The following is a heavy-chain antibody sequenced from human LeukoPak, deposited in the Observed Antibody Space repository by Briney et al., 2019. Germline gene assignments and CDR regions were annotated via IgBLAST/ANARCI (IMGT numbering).Heavy chain of an antibody. V-gene: IGHV4-38-2*01. CDR2: IYHSGST. CDR3: ARHGSYDILTGYYTLDY. D-gene: IGHD3-9*01. J-gene: IGHJ4*02. Sequence: PSGTLSLTCAVSGYSISSGYYWGWIRQPPGKGLEWIGSIYHSGSTYYNPSLKSRVTISVDTSKNQFSLKLSSVTAADTAVYYCARHGSYDILTGYYTLDYWGQGTLVTVSS. CDR1: GYSISSGYY.